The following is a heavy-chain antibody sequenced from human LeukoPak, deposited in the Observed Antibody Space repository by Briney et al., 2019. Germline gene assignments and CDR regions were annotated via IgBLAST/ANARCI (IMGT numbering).Heavy chain of an antibody. CDR3: ARGDIVGATIDY. CDR2: INPNSGGI. V-gene: IGHV1-2*02. Sequence: GASVKVSCKASGYTFTGYYMHWVRQAPGQGLEWMGWINPNSGGINYAQKFQGRVTMTRDTSISTAYMELSRLRSDDTAVYYCARGDIVGATIDYWGQGTLVTVSS. D-gene: IGHD1-26*01. CDR1: GYTFTGYY. J-gene: IGHJ4*02.